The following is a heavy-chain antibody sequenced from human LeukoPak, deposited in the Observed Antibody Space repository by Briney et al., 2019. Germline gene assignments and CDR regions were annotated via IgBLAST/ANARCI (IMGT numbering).Heavy chain of an antibody. CDR3: ARVKTARHDAFDI. J-gene: IGHJ3*02. V-gene: IGHV1-46*01. Sequence: ASVKVSCKASGYTFTNYYMHWVRQAPGQGLEWMGIINPSGGSTSYAQKFQGRVTMTRDMSTSTVYMELSSLRSEDTAVYYCARVKTARHDAFDIWGQGTMVTVSS. CDR2: INPSGGST. CDR1: GYTFTNYY. D-gene: IGHD6-6*01.